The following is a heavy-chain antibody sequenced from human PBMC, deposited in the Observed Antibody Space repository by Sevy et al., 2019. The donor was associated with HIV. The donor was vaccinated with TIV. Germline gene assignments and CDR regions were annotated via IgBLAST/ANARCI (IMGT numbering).Heavy chain of an antibody. CDR2: ISSDGITK. V-gene: IGHV3-30-3*01. Sequence: GGSLRLSCAASGFTFSNYAMSWVRQAPGKGLEWVSIISSDGITKYYADSVKGRFTISRENSENSRYLQMNSLRPEETAVYYWAGEEAPNRNIGYCSGDNCFYNSFDPWGQGTLVTVSS. D-gene: IGHD2-15*01. CDR3: AGEEAPNRNIGYCSGDNCFYNSFDP. J-gene: IGHJ5*02. CDR1: GFTFSNYA.